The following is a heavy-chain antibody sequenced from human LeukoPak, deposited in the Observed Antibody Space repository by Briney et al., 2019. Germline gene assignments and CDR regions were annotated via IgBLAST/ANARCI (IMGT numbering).Heavy chain of an antibody. V-gene: IGHV3-23*01. CDR3: VKNNAFDWLSHDY. CDR1: GFTFANHA. CDR2: LSGSGEST. J-gene: IGHJ4*02. Sequence: PGESLRLSCAASGFTFANHAMSWVRQAPGKRPEWLSSLSGSGESTYYADFVKGRFTISRDNSKNILYLQMDSLRVEDTALYSCVKNNAFDWLSHDYWGQGTLVTVSS. D-gene: IGHD3-9*01.